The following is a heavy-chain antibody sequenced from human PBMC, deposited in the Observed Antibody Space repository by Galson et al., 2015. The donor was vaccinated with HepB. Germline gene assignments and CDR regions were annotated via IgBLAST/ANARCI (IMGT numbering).Heavy chain of an antibody. Sequence: SVKVSCKASGYTFTSYYMHWVRQAPGQGLEWMGIINPSGGSTSYAQKFQGRVTMTRDTSTSTVYMELSSLRSEDTAVYYCARETDYYDSSGSRGWGYWGQGTLVTVSS. J-gene: IGHJ4*02. CDR3: ARETDYYDSSGSRGWGY. D-gene: IGHD3-22*01. CDR1: GYTFTSYY. CDR2: INPSGGST. V-gene: IGHV1-46*01.